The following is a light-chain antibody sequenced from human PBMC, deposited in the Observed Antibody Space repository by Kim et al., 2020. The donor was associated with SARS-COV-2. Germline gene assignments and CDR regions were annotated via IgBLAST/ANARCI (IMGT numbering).Light chain of an antibody. V-gene: IGKV1-5*01. CDR2: DAS. CDR3: QQYDTSSRA. Sequence: GYRVSITCRASQSISTWVAWYQQKPGKAPKLLIYDASTLQSGVSSRVSGSGSGTEFTLTISSLQPDDVATYFCQQYDTSSRAFGQGTKLEI. J-gene: IGKJ1*01. CDR1: QSISTW.